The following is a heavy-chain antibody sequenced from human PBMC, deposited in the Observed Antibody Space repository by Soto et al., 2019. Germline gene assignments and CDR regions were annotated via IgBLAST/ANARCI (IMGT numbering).Heavy chain of an antibody. J-gene: IGHJ4*02. V-gene: IGHV1-8*01. D-gene: IGHD3-16*01. Sequence: QVQLVQSGAEVKKPGASVQVSCKASGNTFTSYDINWVRQATGQGLEWMGWMNPNSGNTGYAQKFQGRVTMTRDTSVSTAYMERSSLRSEDTAVYYCARSYDYAGSLDYWGQGTLVTVSS. CDR1: GNTFTSYD. CDR2: MNPNSGNT. CDR3: ARSYDYAGSLDY.